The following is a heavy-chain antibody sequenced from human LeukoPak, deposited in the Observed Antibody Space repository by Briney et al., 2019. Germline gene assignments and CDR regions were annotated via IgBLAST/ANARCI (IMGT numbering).Heavy chain of an antibody. Sequence: GESLKISCKGSGYSFTSYWIGWVRQMPGKGLEWMGIIYPGDSDTRYSPSFQGQVTISADKSISTAYLQWSSLKASDTGIYYCARAPAAGAGAFNWFAPWGQGTLVTVSS. CDR2: IYPGDSDT. J-gene: IGHJ5*02. CDR3: ARAPAAGAGAFNWFAP. V-gene: IGHV5-51*01. D-gene: IGHD6-13*01. CDR1: GYSFTSYW.